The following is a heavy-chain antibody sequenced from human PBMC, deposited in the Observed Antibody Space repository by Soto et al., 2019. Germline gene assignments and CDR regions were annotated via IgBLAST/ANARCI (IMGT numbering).Heavy chain of an antibody. CDR2: ISGSGGST. CDR1: GDTFSSYA. D-gene: IGHD3-22*01. CDR3: AKRRYYDSSGYYY. J-gene: IGHJ4*02. Sequence: XGSLILSCAASGDTFSSYAMSWVRQAPGKGLEWVSAISGSGGSTYYADSVKGRFTISRDNSKNTLYLQMNSLRAEDTAVYYCAKRRYYDSSGYYYWGQGNLVTVSS. V-gene: IGHV3-23*01.